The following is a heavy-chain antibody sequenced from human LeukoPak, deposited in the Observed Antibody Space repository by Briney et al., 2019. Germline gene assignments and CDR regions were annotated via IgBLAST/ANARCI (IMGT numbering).Heavy chain of an antibody. CDR2: IYYSGST. Sequence: SETLSLTCTVSGGSISSYYWGWIRQPPGKGLEWIGSIYYSGSTYYNPSLKSRVTISVDTSKNQFSLKLSSVTAADTAVYYCARDMVGPYYFDYWGQGTLVTVSS. CDR3: ARDMVGPYYFDY. D-gene: IGHD1-26*01. V-gene: IGHV4-39*07. J-gene: IGHJ4*02. CDR1: GGSISSYY.